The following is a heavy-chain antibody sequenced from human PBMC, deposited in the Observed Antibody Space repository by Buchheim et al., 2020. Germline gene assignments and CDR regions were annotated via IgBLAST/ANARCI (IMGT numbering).Heavy chain of an antibody. J-gene: IGHJ4*02. CDR1: GYTFTGYY. CDR3: ARDVGGLLWFREEYQNFDY. V-gene: IGHV1-2*06. D-gene: IGHD3-10*01. CDR2: INPNSGGT. Sequence: QVQLVQSGAEVKKPGASVKVSCKASGYTFTGYYMHWVRQAPGQGLEWMGRINPNSGGTNYAQKVQGRVTMTRDTSISKDYMELSRLRSDDTAVYYCARDVGGLLWFREEYQNFDYWGQGTL.